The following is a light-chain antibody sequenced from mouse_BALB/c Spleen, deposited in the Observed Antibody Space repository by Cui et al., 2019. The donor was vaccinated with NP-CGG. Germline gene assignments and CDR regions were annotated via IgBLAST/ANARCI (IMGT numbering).Light chain of an antibody. Sequence: QAVVTQESALTTSPGETVTLTCRSSTGAVTTSNYANWVQEKPDHLFTGLIGGTNNRAPGVPARCSGSLMGDKAALIITGAQTEDEAIYFCALWYSNHWVFGGGTKLTVL. CDR2: GTN. V-gene: IGLV1*01. CDR1: TGAVTTSNY. CDR3: ALWYSNHWV. J-gene: IGLJ1*01.